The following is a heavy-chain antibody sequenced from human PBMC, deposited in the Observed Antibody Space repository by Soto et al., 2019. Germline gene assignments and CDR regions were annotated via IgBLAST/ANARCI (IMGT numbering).Heavy chain of an antibody. CDR2: IIPIFGTA. CDR3: SRDQWYISNPIDWFDP. V-gene: IGHV1-69*06. D-gene: IGHD2-8*02. CDR1: GGTFSSYA. Sequence: QVQLVQSGAEVKKPGSSVKVSCKASGGTFSSYAISWVRQAPGQGLEWMGGIIPIFGTANYAQKFQGRVTITAANYTSTAYMELSSLLSEDTAVYYCSRDQWYISNPIDWFDPWGQGTLVTVSS. J-gene: IGHJ5*02.